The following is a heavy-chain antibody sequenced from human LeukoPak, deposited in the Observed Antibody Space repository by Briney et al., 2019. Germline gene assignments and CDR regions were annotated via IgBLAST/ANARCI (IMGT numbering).Heavy chain of an antibody. CDR1: GFTFSSYS. CDR3: ARALGYYDSSGYRSYMDV. J-gene: IGHJ6*03. D-gene: IGHD3-22*01. CDR2: ISSSSSYI. Sequence: GGSLRLSCAASGFTFSSYSMNWVRQAPGKGLEWVSSISSSSSYIYYADSVKGRFTISRDNAKNSLYLQMNSLRAEDTAVYYCARALGYYDSSGYRSYMDVWGKGTTVTISS. V-gene: IGHV3-21*01.